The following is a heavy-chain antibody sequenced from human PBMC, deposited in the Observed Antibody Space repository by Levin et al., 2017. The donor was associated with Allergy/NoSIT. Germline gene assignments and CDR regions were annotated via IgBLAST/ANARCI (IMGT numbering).Heavy chain of an antibody. J-gene: IGHJ4*02. Sequence: SETLSLTCTVSGGSISSGSYYWSWIRQPAAKGLEWIGRIYSSGSANYNPSLKSRATISVDTSKNQFSLKLSSVTAADTAVYYCARAEVSTEHWGQGTLVTVSS. CDR3: ARAEVSTEH. CDR2: IYSSGSA. V-gene: IGHV4-61*02. CDR1: GGSISSGSYY. D-gene: IGHD4-23*01.